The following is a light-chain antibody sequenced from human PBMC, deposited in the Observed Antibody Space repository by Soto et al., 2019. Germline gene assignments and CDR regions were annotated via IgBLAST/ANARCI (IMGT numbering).Light chain of an antibody. CDR3: CSYAGSYTFHVV. V-gene: IGLV2-11*01. Sequence: QSALTQPRSVSGSPGQSVTISCTGTSSDVGGYNYVSWYQQHPGKAPKLMIYDVSKRPSGVPDRFSGSKSGNTASLTISGXXXXXXXXXXCCSYAGSYTFHVVFGGGTKLTVL. CDR1: SSDVGGYNY. CDR2: DVS. J-gene: IGLJ2*01.